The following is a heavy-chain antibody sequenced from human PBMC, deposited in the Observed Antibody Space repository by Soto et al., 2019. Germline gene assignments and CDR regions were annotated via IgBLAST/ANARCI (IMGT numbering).Heavy chain of an antibody. J-gene: IGHJ5*02. CDR3: ATEPLGYCTTTSCYVDDNWFDP. D-gene: IGHD2-2*01. CDR1: GGTFSSYT. V-gene: IGHV1-69*02. CDR2: IIPILGIA. Sequence: ASVKVSCKASGGTFSSYTISWVRQAPGQGLEWMGRIIPILGIANYAQKFQGRVTITADKSTSTAYMELSSLRSEDTAVYYCATEPLGYCTTTSCYVDDNWFDPWGQGTLVTVSS.